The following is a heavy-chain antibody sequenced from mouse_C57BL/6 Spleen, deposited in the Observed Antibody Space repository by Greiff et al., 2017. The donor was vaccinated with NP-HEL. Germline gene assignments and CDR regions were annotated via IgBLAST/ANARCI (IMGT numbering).Heavy chain of an antibody. Sequence: EVQGVESGPGMVKPSQSLSLTCTVTGYSITSGYDWHWIRHFPGNKLEWMGYISYSGSTNYNPSLKSRISITHDTSKNHFFLKLNSVTTEDTATYYCARGGGYYGMDYWGQGTSVTVSS. CDR1: GYSITSGYD. D-gene: IGHD1-1*02. V-gene: IGHV3-1*01. J-gene: IGHJ4*01. CDR2: ISYSGST. CDR3: ARGGGYYGMDY.